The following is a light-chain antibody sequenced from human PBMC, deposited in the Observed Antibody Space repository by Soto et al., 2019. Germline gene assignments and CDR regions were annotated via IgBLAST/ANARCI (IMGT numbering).Light chain of an antibody. Sequence: IVLTQSPGTLSLSPRERATLSCRASQSVSSSDLAWYQQRPGQAPRLLIYGASSRATGIPDRFSGSGSGTDFTLTISRLEPEDFAVYFCQQYGSSPQTFGQGTKV. CDR3: QQYGSSPQT. CDR1: QSVSSSD. V-gene: IGKV3-20*01. CDR2: GAS. J-gene: IGKJ1*01.